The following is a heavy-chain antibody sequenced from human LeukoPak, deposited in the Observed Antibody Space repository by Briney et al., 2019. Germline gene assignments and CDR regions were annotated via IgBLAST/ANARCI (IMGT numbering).Heavy chain of an antibody. V-gene: IGHV3-30-3*01. CDR3: ARAEGTDSLNYDGMDV. Sequence: TGGSLRLSCAASGFTFSSYAVHWVRQAPGKGLEWVAVISSDGNKKYYADSVEGRFTISRDNSKNTLYLQMNSLRPEDTAVYYCARAEGTDSLNYDGMDVWGQGTTVTISS. D-gene: IGHD2-8*02. CDR2: ISSDGNKK. CDR1: GFTFSSYA. J-gene: IGHJ6*02.